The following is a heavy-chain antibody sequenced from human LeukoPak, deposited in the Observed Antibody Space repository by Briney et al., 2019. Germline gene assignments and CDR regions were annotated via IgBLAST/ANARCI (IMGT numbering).Heavy chain of an antibody. CDR3: TRYSSGWYYFDY. D-gene: IGHD6-19*01. Sequence: GGSLRLSCAASGFTFSGSAMHWVRQASGKGLEWVGRIRSKANSYATAYTASVKGRFTISRDDSENTAYLQMNSLKTEDTAVYYCTRYSSGWYYFDYWGQGTLVTVSS. J-gene: IGHJ4*02. CDR1: GFTFSGSA. V-gene: IGHV3-73*01. CDR2: IRSKANSYAT.